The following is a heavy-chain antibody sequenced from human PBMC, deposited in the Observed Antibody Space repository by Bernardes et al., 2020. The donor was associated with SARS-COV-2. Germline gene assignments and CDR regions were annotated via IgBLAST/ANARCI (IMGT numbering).Heavy chain of an antibody. Sequence: GGSLRLSCAASGFTFSDYYMNWIRQAPGKGLEGVSYIGGGGSTIFYADSVKGRFTISRDNAKNSLYLQMNSLRAEDTAVYYCARDRLYEAAGDHWGQGTLVTVSS. V-gene: IGHV3-11*01. CDR2: IGGGGSTI. CDR1: GFTFSDYY. J-gene: IGHJ4*02. D-gene: IGHD3-16*01. CDR3: ARDRLYEAAGDH.